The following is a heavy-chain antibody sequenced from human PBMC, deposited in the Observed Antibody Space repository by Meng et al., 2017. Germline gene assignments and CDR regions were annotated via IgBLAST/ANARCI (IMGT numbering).Heavy chain of an antibody. J-gene: IGHJ4*02. CDR2: IYHSGST. V-gene: IGHV4-4*02. CDR1: GGSISSSNG. Sequence: QVPLRESGPGRVKPSGTLSLTCAGSGGSISSSNGWRWVRQPPGKGLEWIGEIYHSGSTNYNPSLKSRVTISVDKSKNQFSLKLSSVTAADTAVYYCARDRGAVAGTNFDYWGQGTLVTVSS. D-gene: IGHD6-19*01. CDR3: ARDRGAVAGTNFDY.